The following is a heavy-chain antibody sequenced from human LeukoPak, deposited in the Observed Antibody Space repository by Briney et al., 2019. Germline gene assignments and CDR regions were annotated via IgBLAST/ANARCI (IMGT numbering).Heavy chain of an antibody. V-gene: IGHV3-7*01. J-gene: IGHJ4*02. CDR1: GFTFINYW. Sequence: PGGSLRLSCAASGFTFINYWMSWVRQAPGKGLEWVASIKQDGSEKYYVDSVKGRFTISRDNAKNSVSLQMNSLRLDDTALYYCATSRTKVDYWGQGSLVTVSS. CDR2: IKQDGSEK. CDR3: ATSRTKVDY.